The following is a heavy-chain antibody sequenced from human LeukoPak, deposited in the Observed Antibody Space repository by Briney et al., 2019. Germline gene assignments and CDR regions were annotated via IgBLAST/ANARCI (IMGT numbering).Heavy chain of an antibody. CDR2: ISAYNGNT. V-gene: IGHV1-18*01. CDR3: ARDQGDGSSSLYMDV. Sequence: ASVKVSCKASGYTFTSYGISWVRQAPGQGLEWMGWISAYNGNTNYAQKLQGRVTMTTDTSTSTAYMELRSLRSDDTAVYYCARDQGDGSSSLYMDVWGKGTTVTVSS. J-gene: IGHJ6*03. CDR1: GYTFTSYG. D-gene: IGHD6-6*01.